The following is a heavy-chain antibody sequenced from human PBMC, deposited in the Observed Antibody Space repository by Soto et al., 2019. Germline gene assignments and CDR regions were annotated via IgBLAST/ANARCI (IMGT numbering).Heavy chain of an antibody. CDR2: ISKGGSIL. J-gene: IGHJ4*02. Sequence: QGQLEESGGGVVQPGRSLRLSCAASGFTLSSYAIHWVRQAPGKGLEWVTVISKGGSILYFADSVKGRFTISRDNSKNTLYLQMNSLRSEDTAVYYCAREVEYTSAFGISSSFDYWGQGTLVTVSS. CDR3: AREVEYTSAFGISSSFDY. CDR1: GFTLSSYA. V-gene: IGHV3-30-3*01. D-gene: IGHD6-19*01.